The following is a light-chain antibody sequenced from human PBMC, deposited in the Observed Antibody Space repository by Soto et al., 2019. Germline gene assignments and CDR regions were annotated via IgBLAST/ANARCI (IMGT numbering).Light chain of an antibody. CDR3: QQYGSSPPT. Sequence: IPFTQPPGTLSLSQGERNSLSCRASQSISRYLAWYQQKPGQAPRLLIYGASSMATGAPDRFSGSGSGTDFTLTINRLEPEDFALYYCQQYGSSPPTFGQGTRVEIK. CDR2: GAS. J-gene: IGKJ1*01. V-gene: IGKV3-20*01. CDR1: QSISRY.